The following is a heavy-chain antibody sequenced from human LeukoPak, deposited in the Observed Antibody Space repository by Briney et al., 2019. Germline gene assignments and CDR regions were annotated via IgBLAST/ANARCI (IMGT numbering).Heavy chain of an antibody. D-gene: IGHD3-22*01. V-gene: IGHV4-39*01. Sequence: SETLSLTCTVSGGSISSSSYYWGWIRQPPGKGLEWIGSIYYTGSTYYNPSLKRRVTISVVTSKNQFSLKLCFVAAADTAVYYCARLAYYYDYYVDYWGQGTLVIVSS. CDR1: GGSISSSSYY. CDR3: ARLAYYYDYYVDY. CDR2: IYYTGST. J-gene: IGHJ4*02.